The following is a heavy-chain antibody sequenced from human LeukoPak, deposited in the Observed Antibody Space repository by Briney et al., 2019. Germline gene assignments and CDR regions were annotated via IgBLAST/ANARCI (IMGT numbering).Heavy chain of an antibody. D-gene: IGHD1-20*01. V-gene: IGHV3-30*19. J-gene: IGHJ4*02. CDR1: GFTFTTYG. CDR2: IYPDGINK. Sequence: GGSLRLSCAASGFTFTTYGMHWVRQAPGKGLEWVACIYPDGINKDYADSVKGRFIISRDNSKNTLYLQMNSLRAEDTAVYYCASSNNWKFDYWGQGTLVTVSS. CDR3: ASSNNWKFDY.